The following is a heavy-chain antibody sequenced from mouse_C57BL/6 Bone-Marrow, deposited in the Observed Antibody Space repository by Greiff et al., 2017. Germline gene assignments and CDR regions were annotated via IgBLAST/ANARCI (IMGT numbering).Heavy chain of an antibody. CDR2: IAPANGNT. CDR1: GFNIKHTY. Sequence: EVQLQQSVAELVRPGASVKLSCTASGFNIKHTYMHWVKQRPEQGLEWIGRIAPANGNTKYAPKFQGKATITAATSSHTAYLPLSSLTSEDTAIYYCARPYYGSSYGGAMDYWGQGTSVTVSS. CDR3: ARPYYGSSYGGAMDY. V-gene: IGHV14-3*01. J-gene: IGHJ4*01. D-gene: IGHD1-1*01.